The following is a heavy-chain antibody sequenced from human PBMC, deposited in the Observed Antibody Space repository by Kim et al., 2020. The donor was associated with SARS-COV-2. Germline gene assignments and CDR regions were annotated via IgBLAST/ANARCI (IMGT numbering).Heavy chain of an antibody. CDR1: GGSISSYY. D-gene: IGHD4-17*01. V-gene: IGHV4-59*08. Sequence: SETLSLTCTVSGGSISSYYWSWIRQPPGKGLEWIGYIYYSGSTNYNPSLKSRVTISVDTSKNQFSLKLSSVTAADTAVYYCASTTVTDYAPLPYYYYYGMDVWGQGTTVTVSS. CDR3: ASTTVTDYAPLPYYYYYGMDV. CDR2: IYYSGST. J-gene: IGHJ6*02.